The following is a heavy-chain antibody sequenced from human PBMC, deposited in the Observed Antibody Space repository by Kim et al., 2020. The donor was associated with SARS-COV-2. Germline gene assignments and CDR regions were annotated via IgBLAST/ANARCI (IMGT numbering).Heavy chain of an antibody. V-gene: IGHV4-61*02. Sequence: SETLSLTCTVYGGSISSGSYYWSWIRQRDGKGLEWIGRIYTSGSTNYNPSLKSRVTISVDTSKNQFSLKLSSVTAADTAVYYCARYSASYYYYYGMDVWGQGTTVTVSS. CDR1: GGSISSGSYY. J-gene: IGHJ6*02. D-gene: IGHD6-13*01. CDR3: ARYSASYYYYYGMDV. CDR2: IYTSGST.